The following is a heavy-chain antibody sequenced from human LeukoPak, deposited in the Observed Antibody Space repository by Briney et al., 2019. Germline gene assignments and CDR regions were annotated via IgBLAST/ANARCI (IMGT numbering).Heavy chain of an antibody. V-gene: IGHV1-2*02. D-gene: IGHD4-23*01. J-gene: IGHJ6*02. CDR3: ARKDGGRDGMDV. CDR1: GYTFTDYY. Sequence: ASVKVSCRASGYTFTDYYMHWVRQAPGQGLEWMGWLNPNTLVTKYAQHFQGRVSMTWDTSISTGYMDLHSLTSDDTAVYYCARKDGGRDGMDVWGQGTTVTVSS. CDR2: LNPNTLVT.